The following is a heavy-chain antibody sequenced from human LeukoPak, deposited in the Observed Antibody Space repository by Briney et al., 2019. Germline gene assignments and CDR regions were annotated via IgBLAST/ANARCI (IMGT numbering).Heavy chain of an antibody. CDR2: INPNSGGT. J-gene: IGHJ5*02. CDR1: GYTFTAYY. CDR3: ARAGSEYSSSDWFDP. Sequence: ASVKVSCKGSGYTFTAYYMHWVRQAPGQGLEWMGWINPNSGGTNYEQKFQGRVTMTRDTSISTAYMELSRLRSDDTAVYYCARAGSEYSSSDWFDPWGQGTLVTVSS. V-gene: IGHV1-2*02. D-gene: IGHD6-6*01.